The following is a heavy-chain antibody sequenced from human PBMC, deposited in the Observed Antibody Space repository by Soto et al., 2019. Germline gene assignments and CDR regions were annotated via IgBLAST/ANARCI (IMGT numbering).Heavy chain of an antibody. CDR1: GFTFSSYS. V-gene: IGHV3-48*04. CDR2: ISSSSSTI. Sequence: GGSLRLSCAASGFTFSSYSMNWVRQAPGKGLEWVSYISSSSSTIYYADSVKGRFTISRDNAKNSLYLQMNSLRAEDTAVYYCARDSGDGTTLYYFDYWGQGTLVTVSS. J-gene: IGHJ4*02. D-gene: IGHD7-27*01. CDR3: ARDSGDGTTLYYFDY.